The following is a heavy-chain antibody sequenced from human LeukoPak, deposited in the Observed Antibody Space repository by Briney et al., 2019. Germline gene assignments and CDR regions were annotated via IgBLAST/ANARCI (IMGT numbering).Heavy chain of an antibody. CDR2: MNPYSGNT. CDR3: ARAERYFDWSLGNDYYGTDV. J-gene: IGHJ6*02. V-gene: IGHV1-8*01. Sequence: VASVKVSCKASGYTFTSYDIIWVRQATGQGLEWMGWMNPYSGNTGYAQKFQGRVTMTRNTSISTAYMELNSLRSEDTAVYYCARAERYFDWSLGNDYYGTDVWGQGTTVTVSS. CDR1: GYTFTSYD. D-gene: IGHD3-9*01.